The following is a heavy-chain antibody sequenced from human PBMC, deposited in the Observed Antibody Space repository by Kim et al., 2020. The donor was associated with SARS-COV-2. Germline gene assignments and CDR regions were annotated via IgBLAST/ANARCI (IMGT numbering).Heavy chain of an antibody. D-gene: IGHD6-13*01. Sequence: SVKVSCKASGGTFSSYAISWVRQAPGQGLEWMGGIIPIFGTANYAQKFQGRVTITADESTSTAYMELSSLRSEDTAVYYCALGPTMQLVCCYYYGMDVWGQGTTVTVSS. V-gene: IGHV1-69*13. CDR1: GGTFSSYA. CDR2: IIPIFGTA. J-gene: IGHJ6*02. CDR3: ALGPTMQLVCCYYYGMDV.